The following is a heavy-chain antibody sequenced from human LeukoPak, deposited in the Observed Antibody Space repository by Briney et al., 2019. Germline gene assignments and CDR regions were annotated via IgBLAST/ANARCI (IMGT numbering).Heavy chain of an antibody. V-gene: IGHV1-69*13. CDR2: IIPIFGTA. CDR3: ARENYGSGFGSNDY. D-gene: IGHD3-10*01. J-gene: IGHJ4*02. Sequence: ASVKVSCKASGGTFSSYAISWVRQAPGQGLEWMGGIIPIFGTANYAQKFQGRVTITADESTSTAYMELSSLRSEDTAVYYCARENYGSGFGSNDYWGQGTLVTVSS. CDR1: GGTFSSYA.